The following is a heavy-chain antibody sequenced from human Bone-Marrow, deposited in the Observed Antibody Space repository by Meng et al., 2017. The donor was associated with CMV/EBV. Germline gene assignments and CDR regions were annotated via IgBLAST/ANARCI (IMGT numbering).Heavy chain of an antibody. CDR3: ARGGTLTILDSFDI. V-gene: IGHV1-69*01. CDR1: GGTFSSYA. CDR2: IIPIFGTA. D-gene: IGHD3-3*01. Sequence: LVQSGVKVKKPGLSVKVYCKASGGTFSSYAISWVRQAPGQGLEWMGGIIPIFGTANYAQKFQGRVTITADESTSTAYMELSSLRSEDTAVYYCARGGTLTILDSFDIWGQGTMVTVAS. J-gene: IGHJ3*02.